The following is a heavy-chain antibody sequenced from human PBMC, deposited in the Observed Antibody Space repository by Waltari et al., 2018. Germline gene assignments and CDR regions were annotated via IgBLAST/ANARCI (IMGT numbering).Heavy chain of an antibody. V-gene: IGHV3-33*06. J-gene: IGHJ4*02. CDR2: IWYDGSYK. D-gene: IGHD2-8*02. CDR1: GFTFSRYA. CDR3: AKDGSASRLVRYYLDS. Sequence: QVQLVESGGGVVQPGRSLSLSCAASGFTFSRYAMHWVRQAPGKGLDGVAVIWYDGSYKFYADSVKGRFSISRDNPKNTLHLQMDSLRAEDSAIYYCAKDGSASRLVRYYLDSWGPGTLVTVSS.